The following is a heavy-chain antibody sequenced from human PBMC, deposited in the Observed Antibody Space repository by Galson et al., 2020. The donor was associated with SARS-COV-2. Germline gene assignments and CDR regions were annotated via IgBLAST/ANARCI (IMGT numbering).Heavy chain of an antibody. Sequence: TGGSLRLSCTASGFTFGDYAMSWVRQAPGKGLEWVGFISSKAYGGTTEYAASVKGRFTISRDDSKSIAYLQMNSLKTEDTAVYYCTRDSALYCYGSGSYYYGMDVWGQGTTVTVSS. V-gene: IGHV3-49*04. CDR1: GFTFGDYA. D-gene: IGHD3-10*01. CDR2: ISSKAYGGTT. CDR3: TRDSALYCYGSGSYYYGMDV. J-gene: IGHJ6*02.